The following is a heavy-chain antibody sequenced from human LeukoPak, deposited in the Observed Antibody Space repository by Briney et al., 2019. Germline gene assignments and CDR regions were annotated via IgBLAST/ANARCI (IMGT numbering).Heavy chain of an antibody. D-gene: IGHD3-9*01. V-gene: IGHV3-7*01. J-gene: IGHJ4*02. CDR3: ARDNILTGLT. CDR1: GFTFNNYW. CDR2: IRYDGSEK. Sequence: GGSLRLSCEASGFTFNNYWMSWVRQAPGRGLEWVANIRYDGSEKYYVDSVKGRFTISRDNAKNSLYLQMNSLTAEDTAVYYCARDNILTGLTGGQGTLVTVSS.